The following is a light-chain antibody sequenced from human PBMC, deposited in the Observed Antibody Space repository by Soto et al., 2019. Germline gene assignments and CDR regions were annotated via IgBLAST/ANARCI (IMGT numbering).Light chain of an antibody. CDR2: GAS. CDR3: QQYGSSPIT. V-gene: IGKV3-20*01. J-gene: IGKJ5*01. Sequence: EIVLTQSPGTLSLSPGERATLSCRASQSVRSSYLAWYQQKPGQAPRLLIFGASSRAAGIPDRFSGSGSGTDFTLTISRLEPEDFAVYYCQQYGSSPITFGQWTRLEIK. CDR1: QSVRSSY.